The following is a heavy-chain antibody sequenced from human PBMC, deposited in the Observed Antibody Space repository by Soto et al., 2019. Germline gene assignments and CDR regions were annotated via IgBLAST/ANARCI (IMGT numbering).Heavy chain of an antibody. CDR1: GGSFSGYY. D-gene: IGHD3-10*01. Sequence: QVQLQQWGAGLLKPSETLSLTCAVYGGSFSGYYWSWIRQPPGKGLEWIGEINHSGSTNYNPSLKSRVTISVYTSKNQFSLKLSSVTAADTAVYYCARNHYYGSGSEGYYYYYYGMDVWGQGTTVTVSS. J-gene: IGHJ6*02. CDR2: INHSGST. CDR3: ARNHYYGSGSEGYYYYYYGMDV. V-gene: IGHV4-34*01.